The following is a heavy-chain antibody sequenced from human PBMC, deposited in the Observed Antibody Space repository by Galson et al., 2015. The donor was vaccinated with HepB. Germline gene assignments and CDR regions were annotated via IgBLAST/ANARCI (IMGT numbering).Heavy chain of an antibody. CDR3: ARDKGARNSASIYYYHPYCLDI. CDR2: IGSSGNTI. Sequence: SLRLSCAASGFTFSDYYMSWIRQAPGKGLEWVSSIGSSGNTIYYADSVKGRFTISRDNANNSLFLQMSSLRAEDTAVYYCARDKGARNSASIYYYHPYCLDIWGQGTTVTVSS. V-gene: IGHV3-11*01. J-gene: IGHJ6*02. CDR1: GFTFSDYY. D-gene: IGHD3-16*01.